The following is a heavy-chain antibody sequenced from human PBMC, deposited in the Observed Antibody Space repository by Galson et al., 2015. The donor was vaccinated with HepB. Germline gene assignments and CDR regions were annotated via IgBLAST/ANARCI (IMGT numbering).Heavy chain of an antibody. Sequence: SLRLSCAASGFSFSTYGMSWVRQAPGKGLEWVSGISGSGGYTKHADSVKGRFTISRDNSKNTLYLQMNSLRAEDTAVYYCAKDLIAVAGTGRYFDYWGQGTLVTVSS. CDR1: GFSFSTYG. J-gene: IGHJ4*02. CDR3: AKDLIAVAGTGRYFDY. CDR2: ISGSGGYT. V-gene: IGHV3-23*01. D-gene: IGHD6-19*01.